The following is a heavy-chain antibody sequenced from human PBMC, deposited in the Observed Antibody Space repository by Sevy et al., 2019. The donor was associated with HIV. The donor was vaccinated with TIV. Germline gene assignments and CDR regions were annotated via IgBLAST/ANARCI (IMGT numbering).Heavy chain of an antibody. CDR2: IKQDMSEK. J-gene: IGHJ4*02. D-gene: IGHD3-22*01. V-gene: IGHV3-7*01. Sequence: GGSLRLSCAASGFTFSSYWMTWVRQAPGKGLEWVANIKQDMSEKYYADSVKGRFTISRDNARNSLYLQMESLRAEDTTVYYCARAQQVTMLVVIGGLYFDFWGQGTLVTVSS. CDR3: ARAQQVTMLVVIGGLYFDF. CDR1: GFTFSSYW.